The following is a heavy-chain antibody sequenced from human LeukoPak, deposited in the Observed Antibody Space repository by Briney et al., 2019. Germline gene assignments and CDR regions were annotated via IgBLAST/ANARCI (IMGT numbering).Heavy chain of an antibody. J-gene: IGHJ5*02. D-gene: IGHD3-10*01. CDR1: GYTFTSYG. V-gene: IGHV1-18*01. CDR2: ISAYNGNT. CDR3: ARSFYYGSGSYSNWFDP. Sequence: VKVSCKASGYTFTSYGISWVRQAPGQGLEWMGWISAYNGNTNYAQKLQGRVTMTTDTSTSTAYMELRSLRSDDTAVYYCARSFYYGSGSYSNWFDPWGQGTLVTVSS.